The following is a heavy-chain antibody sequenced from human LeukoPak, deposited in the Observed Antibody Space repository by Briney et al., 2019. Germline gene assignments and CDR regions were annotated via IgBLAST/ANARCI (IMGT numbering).Heavy chain of an antibody. Sequence: GASVKVSCKASGYTFTSYDINWVGQATGQGREWMGWMNPNRGNTGYAQKFQGTVTMTRNTSISTAYMELSSLRSEDTAVYYCARVPPYYDSSGYYRGYYYYGMDVWGQGTTVTVSS. CDR3: ARVPPYYDSSGYYRGYYYYGMDV. CDR2: MNPNRGNT. CDR1: GYTFTSYD. D-gene: IGHD3-22*01. V-gene: IGHV1-8*01. J-gene: IGHJ6*02.